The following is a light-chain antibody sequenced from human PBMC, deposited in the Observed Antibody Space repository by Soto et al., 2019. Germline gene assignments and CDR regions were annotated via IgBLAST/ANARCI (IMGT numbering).Light chain of an antibody. CDR1: QGIGNS. Sequence: DIQMTQSPSSLSASVGDRVTITCRASQGIGNSLAWFQQKPGKAPKSLIYGGSSLQSGVPSKFSGSGSRTDFTLIISSLQPEDSATYYCQQYYAYPFTFGPGTKVDVK. CDR2: GGS. V-gene: IGKV1-16*02. J-gene: IGKJ3*01. CDR3: QQYYAYPFT.